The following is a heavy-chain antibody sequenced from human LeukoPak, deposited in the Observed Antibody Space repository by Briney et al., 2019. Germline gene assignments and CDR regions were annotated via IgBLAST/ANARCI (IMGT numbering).Heavy chain of an antibody. CDR1: GFTFSDYY. CDR2: ISSSGSTI. J-gene: IGHJ4*02. D-gene: IGHD6-13*01. Sequence: PGGSLRLSCAASGFTFSDYYMSWIRQAPGKGLEWVSYISSSGSTIYYAASVKGRFTISRDNAKNSLYLQMNSLRAEDTAVYYCASGSIAAAYFDYWGQGTLVTVSS. V-gene: IGHV3-11*01. CDR3: ASGSIAAAYFDY.